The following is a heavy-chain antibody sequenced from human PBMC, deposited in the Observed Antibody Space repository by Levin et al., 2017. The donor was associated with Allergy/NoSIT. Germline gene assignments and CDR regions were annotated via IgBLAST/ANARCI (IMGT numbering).Heavy chain of an antibody. Sequence: GESLKISCEAAGYTFTDHYMHWVRQAPGQGLEWMGWVNCNSGDTHYAQKFQDRVTMTRDTSITTAYIEVSSLRFDDTALYFCARNDYGDYVQNFVYWGQGTLVTVSS. CDR1: GYTFTDHY. J-gene: IGHJ4*02. V-gene: IGHV1-2*02. CDR3: ARNDYGDYVQNFVY. D-gene: IGHD4-17*01. CDR2: VNCNSGDT.